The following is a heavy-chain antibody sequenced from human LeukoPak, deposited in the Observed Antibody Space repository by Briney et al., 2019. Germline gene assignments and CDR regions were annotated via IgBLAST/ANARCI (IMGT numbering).Heavy chain of an antibody. V-gene: IGHV1-46*01. J-gene: IGHJ4*02. D-gene: IGHD3-10*01. Sequence: ASVKVSCKASGYTFTSYYMHWVRQAPGQGLEWMGIINPSGGSTSYAQKFQGRVTMTRDTSTSTVYMELSSLRSEDTAVHYCARDSIFLEKPHYYGSGSPNLYFDYWGQGTLVTVSS. CDR1: GYTFTSYY. CDR2: INPSGGST. CDR3: ARDSIFLEKPHYYGSGSPNLYFDY.